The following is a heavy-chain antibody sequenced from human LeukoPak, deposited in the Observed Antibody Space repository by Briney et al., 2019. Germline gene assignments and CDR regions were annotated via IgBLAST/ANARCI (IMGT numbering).Heavy chain of an antibody. D-gene: IGHD3-3*01. V-gene: IGHV3-23*01. CDR2: ISDGTAGT. Sequence: GGSLRLSCAASGFTFTSYAMNWVRQAPGKGLELVSRISDGTAGTYYADSVKGRFTISRDNSKNTLYLQMNSLRAEDTAVYYCARASGLRSFTLISWGLGTLVTVSS. CDR3: ARASGLRSFTLIS. CDR1: GFTFTSYA. J-gene: IGHJ5*02.